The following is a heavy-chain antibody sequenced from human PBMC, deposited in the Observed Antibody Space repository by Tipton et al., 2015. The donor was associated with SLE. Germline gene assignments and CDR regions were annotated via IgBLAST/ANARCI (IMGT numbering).Heavy chain of an antibody. D-gene: IGHD2-21*01. CDR3: AREGYCGGACYSPYYYYYGMDV. Sequence: TLSLTCTVSGYSISSGYYWGWIRQPPGKGLEWIGRMYHSGYTYYNPSLRSRVTMSVDTSQNQFSLSLKSVTAADTAVYYCAREGYCGGACYSPYYYYYGMDVWGQGTTVTVSS. J-gene: IGHJ6*02. CDR2: MYHSGYT. V-gene: IGHV4-38-2*02. CDR1: GYSISSGYY.